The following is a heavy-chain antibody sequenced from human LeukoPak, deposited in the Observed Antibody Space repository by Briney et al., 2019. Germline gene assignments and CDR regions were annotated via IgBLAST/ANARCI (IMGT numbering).Heavy chain of an antibody. CDR1: GGSISSDF. D-gene: IGHD3-10*01. J-gene: IGHJ5*02. CDR2: MFYSGST. Sequence: SETLSLTCTVSGGSISSDFWSWIRQPPGKRLQWIGYMFYSGSTNYNPSLKSRVTISVDASKNQFSLKLTSVSAADTAVYYCARDRAPVTMIRGAPGGFDPWGQGTLVTVSS. V-gene: IGHV4-59*01. CDR3: ARDRAPVTMIRGAPGGFDP.